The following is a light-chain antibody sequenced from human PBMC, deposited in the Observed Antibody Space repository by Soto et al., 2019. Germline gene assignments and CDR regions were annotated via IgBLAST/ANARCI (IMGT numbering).Light chain of an antibody. CDR2: EVT. V-gene: IGLV2-14*01. CDR3: SSYTSSTTLV. Sequence: QSALTQPAFVSGSPGQSITISCTGTSSDVGTYNYVSWYQHHPGKAPRLMIYEVTDRPSGVSHRFSGSKSGNTASLTISGLQAEDEAAYYCSSYTSSTTLVFGGGTQLTVL. J-gene: IGLJ2*01. CDR1: SSDVGTYNY.